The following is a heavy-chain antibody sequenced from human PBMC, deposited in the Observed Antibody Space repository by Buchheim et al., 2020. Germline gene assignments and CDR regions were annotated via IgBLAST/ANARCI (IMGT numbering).Heavy chain of an antibody. CDR1: GFTFSSYG. D-gene: IGHD3-22*01. CDR3: ARDPSYYYDSSGIY. Sequence: QVQLVESGGGVVQPGRSLRLSCAASGFTFSSYGMHWVRQAPGKGLEWVAVISYDGSNKYYADSVKGRFTISRDNSKNTLYLQMNSLRAEDTAVYYCARDPSYYYDSSGIYWGQGTL. CDR2: ISYDGSNK. J-gene: IGHJ4*02. V-gene: IGHV3-30*03.